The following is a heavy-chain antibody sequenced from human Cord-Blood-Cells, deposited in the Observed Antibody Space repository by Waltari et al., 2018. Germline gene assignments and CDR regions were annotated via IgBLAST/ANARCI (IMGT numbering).Heavy chain of an antibody. CDR2: NNRDGSST. D-gene: IGHD7-27*01. J-gene: IGHJ3*02. Sequence: EVQLVESGGGLVQPGGSLRLSCAASGFTFSSYWMHWVRQAPGKGLVGVSRNNRDGSSTSYADSVKGRFTISRDNAKNTLYLQMNSLRGEDTAVYYCARDLAGDKGDAFDIWGQGTMVTVSS. CDR1: GFTFSSYW. V-gene: IGHV3-74*01. CDR3: ARDLAGDKGDAFDI.